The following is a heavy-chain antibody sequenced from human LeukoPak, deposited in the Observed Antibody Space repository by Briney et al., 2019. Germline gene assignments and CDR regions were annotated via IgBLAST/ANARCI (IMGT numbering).Heavy chain of an antibody. J-gene: IGHJ4*02. D-gene: IGHD6-13*01. CDR1: GFTLSSYS. Sequence: GGSLRLSCAASGFTLSSYSMNWVRQAPGKGLEWVSSISSSSSYIYYADSVKGRFTISRDNAKNSLYLQMNSLRAEDTAVYYCARGKFVAGNIDYWGQGTLVTVSS. CDR2: ISSSSSYI. CDR3: ARGKFVAGNIDY. V-gene: IGHV3-21*01.